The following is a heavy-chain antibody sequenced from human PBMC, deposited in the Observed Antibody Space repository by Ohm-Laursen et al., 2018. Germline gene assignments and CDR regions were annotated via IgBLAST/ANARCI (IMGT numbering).Heavy chain of an antibody. CDR1: GFTFSSYW. V-gene: IGHV3-66*01. Sequence: SLRLSCAASGFTFSSYWMSWVRQAPGKGLEWVSLVNRAGDTYYGDSVKGRFTISRDNSKNSLYLQMNSLRAEDTAVYYCAREPEGIRGDWAMDVWGQGTTVTVSS. D-gene: IGHD2-21*02. CDR3: AREPEGIRGDWAMDV. J-gene: IGHJ6*02. CDR2: VNRAGDT.